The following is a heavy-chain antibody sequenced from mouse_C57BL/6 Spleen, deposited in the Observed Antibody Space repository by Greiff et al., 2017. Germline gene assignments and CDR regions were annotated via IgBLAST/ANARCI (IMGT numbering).Heavy chain of an antibody. CDR2: IYPSDSET. D-gene: IGHD2-14*01. CDR3: ARLGYDGYGYFDV. CDR1: GYTFTSYW. J-gene: IGHJ1*03. Sequence: VQLQQPGAELVRPGSSVKLSCKASGYTFTSYWMDWVKQRPGQGLEWIGNIYPSDSETHYNQKFKDKATLTVDKSSSTAYMQLSSLTSGDSAVYYCARLGYDGYGYFDVWGTGTTVPVSS. V-gene: IGHV1-61*01.